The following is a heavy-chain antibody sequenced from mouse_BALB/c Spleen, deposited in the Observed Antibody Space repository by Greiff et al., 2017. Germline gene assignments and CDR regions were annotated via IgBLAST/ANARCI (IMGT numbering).Heavy chain of an antibody. J-gene: IGHJ4*01. Sequence: EVKLMESGGGLVKPGGSLKLSCAASGFTFSSYAMSWVRQTPEKRLEWVATISSGGSYTYYPDSVKGRFTISRDNAKNTLYLQMSSLRSEDTAMYYCARLRRGGYYYAMDYWGQGTSVTVSS. V-gene: IGHV5-9-3*01. CDR3: ARLRRGGYYYAMDY. CDR2: ISSGGSYT. CDR1: GFTFSSYA. D-gene: IGHD2-12*01.